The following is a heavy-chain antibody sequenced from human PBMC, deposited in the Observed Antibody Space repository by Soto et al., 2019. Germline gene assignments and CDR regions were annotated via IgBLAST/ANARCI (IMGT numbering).Heavy chain of an antibody. CDR1: GGSISSYY. CDR2: IYYSGST. D-gene: IGHD6-13*01. Sequence: SETLSLTCTVSGGSISSYYWSWIRQPPGKGLEWIGYIYYSGSTNYNPSLKSRVTISVDTSKNQFSLKLSSVTAADTAVYYCAREAPRIAAAGEPFDYWGQGTLVTVSS. J-gene: IGHJ4*02. V-gene: IGHV4-59*01. CDR3: AREAPRIAAAGEPFDY.